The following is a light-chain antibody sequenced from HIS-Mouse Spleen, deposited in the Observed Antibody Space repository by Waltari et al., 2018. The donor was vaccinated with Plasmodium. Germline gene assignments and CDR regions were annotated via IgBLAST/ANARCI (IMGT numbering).Light chain of an antibody. CDR2: GAS. V-gene: IGKV3-15*01. CDR3: QQYNNWSFT. Sequence: EIVMTQSPATLSVSPGERATLSCRASQGGSSNLAWYQQKPGQAPRLLIYGASTRATGIPARFSGSGSGTEFTLTISSLQSEDFAVYYCQQYNNWSFTFGPGTKVDIK. J-gene: IGKJ3*01. CDR1: QGGSSN.